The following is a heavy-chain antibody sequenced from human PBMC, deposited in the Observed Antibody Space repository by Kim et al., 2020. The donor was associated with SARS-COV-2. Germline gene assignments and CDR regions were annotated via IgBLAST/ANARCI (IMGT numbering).Heavy chain of an antibody. CDR3: ARLQVFGADNSPKFYYGMDV. CDR1: GYSFTAYG. D-gene: IGHD1-1*01. Sequence: ASVKVSCKASGYSFTAYGISWVRQAPGQALEWRGWISAYNGKTDYAQNVQGRLTMTIDRSTTTVYMDLGNLRSDDTALYYCARLQVFGADNSPKFYYGMDVWGQGTTVTVSS. J-gene: IGHJ6*02. V-gene: IGHV1-18*04. CDR2: ISAYNGKT.